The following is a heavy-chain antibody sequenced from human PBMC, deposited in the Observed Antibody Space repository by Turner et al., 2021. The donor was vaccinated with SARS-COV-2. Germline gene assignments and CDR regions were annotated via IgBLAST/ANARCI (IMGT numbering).Heavy chain of an antibody. D-gene: IGHD3-22*01. CDR3: ARDSSSGPLGY. J-gene: IGHJ4*02. V-gene: IGHV1-69*06. Sequence: QVQLVQSGAEVKKPGSSVRVSCKASGGTFSSYAISWVRQAPGQGLEWMGGIITNLGTANYAQKFQGRVTITADKSTSTDYMELSSLRSEDTDVYYCARDSSSGPLGYWGQGTLVTVSS. CDR2: IITNLGTA. CDR1: GGTFSSYA.